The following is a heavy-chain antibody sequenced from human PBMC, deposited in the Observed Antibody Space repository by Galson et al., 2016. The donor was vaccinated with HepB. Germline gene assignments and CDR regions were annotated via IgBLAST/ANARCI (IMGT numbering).Heavy chain of an antibody. D-gene: IGHD2-15*01. CDR3: ARGGSCSDGRCLPNWFDP. CDR1: GSRITHYA. Sequence: SVKVSCKASGSRITHYAFSWVRQAPSQGLEWMGTIIPILPSPNYAPNFEGRVTITADESTNTVHMELSSLTSDDTAVYYCARGGSCSDGRCLPNWFDPWGPGTLVAVSS. V-gene: IGHV1-69*13. CDR2: IIPILPSP. J-gene: IGHJ5*02.